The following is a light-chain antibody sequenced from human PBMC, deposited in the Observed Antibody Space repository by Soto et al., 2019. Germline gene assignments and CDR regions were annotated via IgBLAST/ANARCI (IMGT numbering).Light chain of an antibody. V-gene: IGKV3-15*01. J-gene: IGKJ5*01. Sequence: EVVMTKSPATLSVSPGERATLSCRASQTVSRNLAWYQQRPGQAPRLLIYDVFIRAAGIPARFSGSGSETEFTLTIRSLQSEDFAVYYCQQYNNWPSFGQGTRLEIK. CDR1: QTVSRN. CDR2: DVF. CDR3: QQYNNWPS.